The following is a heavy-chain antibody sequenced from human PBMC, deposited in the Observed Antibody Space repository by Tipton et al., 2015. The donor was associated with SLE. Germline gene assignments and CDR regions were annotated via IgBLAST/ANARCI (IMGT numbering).Heavy chain of an antibody. J-gene: IGHJ4*02. D-gene: IGHD2-15*01. Sequence: SLRLSCAASGFTYTNYAVHWVRQTPGKGLEWVAVISADGNNQYYADSVKGRFTISRDNSKNTLYLQMNSLRAEDTAVYYCASEGYCSGGSCLFDYWGQGTLVTVSS. CDR3: ASEGYCSGGSCLFDY. V-gene: IGHV3-30*04. CDR1: GFTYTNYA. CDR2: ISADGNNQ.